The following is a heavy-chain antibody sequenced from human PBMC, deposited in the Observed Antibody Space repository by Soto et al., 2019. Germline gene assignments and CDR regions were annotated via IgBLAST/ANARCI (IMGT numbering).Heavy chain of an antibody. V-gene: IGHV4-4*02. J-gene: IGHJ5*02. CDR1: GGSISSSNW. D-gene: IGHD1-7*01. CDR3: ARNYNWNYIGGWFDP. Sequence: QVQLQESGPGLVKPSGTLSLTCAVSGGSISSSNWCRWVRQPPGRGLEWIGEIYHSGSTNYNPSLTSRVTILVGKSKNELSLNLSSVNAADTAVYYCARNYNWNYIGGWFDPWGQGTLVTVSS. CDR2: IYHSGST.